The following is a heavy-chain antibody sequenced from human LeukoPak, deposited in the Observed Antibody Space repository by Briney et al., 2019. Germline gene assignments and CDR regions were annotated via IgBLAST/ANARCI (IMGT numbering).Heavy chain of an antibody. Sequence: KPGGSLRLSCAASGFTFSSYSMNWVRQAPGKGLEWVSSISSSSSYIYYADSVKGRFTISRGNAKNSLYLQMNSLRAEDTAVYYCARGGNPSRNGAFDIWGQGTMVTVSS. CDR2: ISSSSSYI. D-gene: IGHD4-23*01. V-gene: IGHV3-21*01. CDR3: ARGGNPSRNGAFDI. J-gene: IGHJ3*02. CDR1: GFTFSSYS.